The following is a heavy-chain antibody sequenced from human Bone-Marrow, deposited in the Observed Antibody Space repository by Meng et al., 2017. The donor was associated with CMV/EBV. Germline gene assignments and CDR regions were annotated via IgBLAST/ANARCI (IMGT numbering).Heavy chain of an antibody. CDR3: AREEMGSSWYHSFGLGGIFDY. CDR1: GFTFSSYW. Sequence: GGSLRLSCAASGFTFSSYWMSWVRQAPGKGLEWVANIKQDGSEKYYVDSVKGRFTISRDNAKNSLYLQMNSLRAEDTAVYYCAREEMGSSWYHSFGLGGIFDYWVQGTLVTVSS. J-gene: IGHJ4*02. V-gene: IGHV3-7*01. D-gene: IGHD6-13*01. CDR2: IKQDGSEK.